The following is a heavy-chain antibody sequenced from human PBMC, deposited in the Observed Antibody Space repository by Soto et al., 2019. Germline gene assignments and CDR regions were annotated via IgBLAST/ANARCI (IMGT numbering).Heavy chain of an antibody. D-gene: IGHD2-2*01. CDR2: INPNSGGT. V-gene: IGHV1-2*04. J-gene: IGHJ4*02. CDR1: GYTFTGYY. CDR3: AGRCDGTNCLAHFDY. Sequence: ASVKVSCKASGYTFTGYYMHWVRQAPGQGLEWMGWINPNSGGTNYAQKFQGWVTMTRDTSISTAYMELSRLRSDDTAVYYCAGRCDGTNCLAHFDYWGQGTLVTVSS.